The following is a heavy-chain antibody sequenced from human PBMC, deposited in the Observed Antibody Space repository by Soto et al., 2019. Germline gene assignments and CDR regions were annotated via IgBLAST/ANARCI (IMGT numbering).Heavy chain of an antibody. CDR3: ARGGDLRFLEWLLPPGYYYYYMDV. CDR1: GYTFTSYD. D-gene: IGHD3-3*01. V-gene: IGHV1-8*01. CDR2: MNPNRGNT. Sequence: ASVKVSFKASGYTFTSYDMNWVRQPTGQGRKWIGWMNPNRGNTWYAKKRQGRDTMTRNTYIDTDYIELCSLKSAENAVHYCARGGDLRFLEWLLPPGYYYYYMDVWGKGTTVTVSS. J-gene: IGHJ6*03.